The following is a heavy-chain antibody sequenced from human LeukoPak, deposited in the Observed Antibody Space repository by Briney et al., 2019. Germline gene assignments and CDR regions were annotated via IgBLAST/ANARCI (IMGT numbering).Heavy chain of an antibody. D-gene: IGHD1-26*01. Sequence: GGSLRLSCAASGFTFSSYAMSWVRQAPGKGLEWVSGISGNGGSTYYADSVKGRFTIYREKSKNMMYLQMNSLRAEDTAVYYCAKDRGFGGTYRVFDYWGQGTLVTVSS. CDR2: ISGNGGST. J-gene: IGHJ4*02. V-gene: IGHV3-23*01. CDR1: GFTFSSYA. CDR3: AKDRGFGGTYRVFDY.